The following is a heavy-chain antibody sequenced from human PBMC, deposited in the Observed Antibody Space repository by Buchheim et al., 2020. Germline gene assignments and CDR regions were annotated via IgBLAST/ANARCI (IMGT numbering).Heavy chain of an antibody. V-gene: IGHV1-2*06. J-gene: IGHJ4*02. Sequence: QVQLVQSGAEVKKPGSSVKVSCKASGGTFSSYAISWVRQAPGQGLEWMGRINPNSGGTNYAQKFQGRVTMTRDTSISTAYMELSRLRSDETAVYYCASSRDSVVVPAALDYWGQGTL. CDR1: GGTFSSYA. CDR3: ASSRDSVVVPAALDY. D-gene: IGHD2-2*01. CDR2: INPNSGGT.